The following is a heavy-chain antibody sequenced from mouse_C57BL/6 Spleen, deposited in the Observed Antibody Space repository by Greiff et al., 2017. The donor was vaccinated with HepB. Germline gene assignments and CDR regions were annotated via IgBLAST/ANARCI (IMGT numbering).Heavy chain of an antibody. CDR3: ARSSTVVATDWYFDV. J-gene: IGHJ1*03. V-gene: IGHV3-8*01. D-gene: IGHD1-1*01. CDR1: GYSITSDY. Sequence: EVHLVESGPGLAKPSQTLSLTCSVTGYSITSDYWNWIRKFPGNKLEYMGYISYSGSTYYNPSLKSRISITRDTSKNQYYLQLNSVTTEDTATYYCARSSTVVATDWYFDVWGTGTTVAVSS. CDR2: ISYSGST.